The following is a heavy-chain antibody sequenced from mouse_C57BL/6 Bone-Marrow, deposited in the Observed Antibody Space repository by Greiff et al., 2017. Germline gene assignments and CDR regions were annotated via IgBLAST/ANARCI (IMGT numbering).Heavy chain of an antibody. CDR1: GYAFSSSW. CDR3: AREESTMVTYWYFDV. Sequence: VQLQQSGPELVKPGASVKISCKASGYAFSSSWMNWVKQRPGKGLEWIGRIYPGDGDTNYNGKFKGKATLTADKSSSTAYMQLSSLTSEDSAVYFCAREESTMVTYWYFDVWGTGTTVTVSS. D-gene: IGHD2-2*01. CDR2: IYPGDGDT. J-gene: IGHJ1*03. V-gene: IGHV1-82*01.